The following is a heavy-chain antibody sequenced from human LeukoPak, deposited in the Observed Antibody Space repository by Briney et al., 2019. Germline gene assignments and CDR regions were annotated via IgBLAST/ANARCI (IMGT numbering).Heavy chain of an antibody. J-gene: IGHJ4*02. CDR3: ARDNLYEYVWGREYYFDY. CDR1: GFTFSSYW. D-gene: IGHD3-16*01. Sequence: GGSLRLSCAASGFTFSSYWMSWVRQAPGKGLEWVANIKQDGSEKYYVDSVKGRFTISRDNAKNSLYLQMNSLRAEDTAVYYCARDNLYEYVWGREYYFDYWGQGTLVTVSS. CDR2: IKQDGSEK. V-gene: IGHV3-7*04.